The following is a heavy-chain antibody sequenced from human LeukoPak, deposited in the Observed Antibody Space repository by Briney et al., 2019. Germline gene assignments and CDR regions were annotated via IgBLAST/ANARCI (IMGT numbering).Heavy chain of an antibody. CDR2: IYYSGST. D-gene: IGHD6-13*01. Sequence: PSETLSLTCTVSGGSISSYYWSWIRQPPGKGLEWIGYIYYSGSTNYNPSLKSRVTISVDTSKNQFSLKLSSVTAADTAVYYCARIAAAGEEAFDIWGQGTMVTVSS. V-gene: IGHV4-59*01. J-gene: IGHJ3*02. CDR1: GGSISSYY. CDR3: ARIAAAGEEAFDI.